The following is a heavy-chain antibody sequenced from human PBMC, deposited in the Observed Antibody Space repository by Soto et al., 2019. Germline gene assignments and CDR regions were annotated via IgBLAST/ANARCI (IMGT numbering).Heavy chain of an antibody. V-gene: IGHV4-34*01. D-gene: IGHD3-10*01. Sequence: SETLSLTCAVYGGSFSGYYWSWIRQPPGKGLEWIGEINHSGSTNYNPSLKSRVTISVDTSKNQFSLKLSSVTAADTAVYYCARGVVVRGFDYWGQGTLVTVS. J-gene: IGHJ4*02. CDR3: ARGVVVRGFDY. CDR2: INHSGST. CDR1: GGSFSGYY.